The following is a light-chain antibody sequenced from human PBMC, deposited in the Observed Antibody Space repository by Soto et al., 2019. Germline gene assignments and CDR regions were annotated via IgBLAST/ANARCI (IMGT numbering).Light chain of an antibody. CDR3: QQYNNWPVYI. CDR1: QCVSSN. CDR2: GTS. Sequence: EIVMTQSPATLSVSPGERATLSCRASQCVSSNLAWYQQKPGQAPRLLSYGTSTRATGIPARFSGSGSGTEFTLTISSLQSEDFAVYYCQQYNNWPVYIFFQGTKREIK. J-gene: IGKJ2*01. V-gene: IGKV3-15*01.